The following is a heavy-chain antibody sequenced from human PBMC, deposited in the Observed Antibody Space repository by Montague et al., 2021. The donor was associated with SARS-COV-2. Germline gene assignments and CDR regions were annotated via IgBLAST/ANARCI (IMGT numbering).Heavy chain of an antibody. Sequence: CAISGDSVSSNIATWSWIRQSPSRGLEWLGRTYYRSKWYNDYAVSVKSRVIINPDTSNNRISLQLNSVTPEDTAVYCARAYCGGDCYFYWYFDLWGRGTLVTVSS. V-gene: IGHV6-1*01. D-gene: IGHD2-21*02. CDR3: ARAYCGGDCYFYWYFDL. J-gene: IGHJ2*01. CDR1: GDSVSSNIAT. CDR2: TYYRSKWYN.